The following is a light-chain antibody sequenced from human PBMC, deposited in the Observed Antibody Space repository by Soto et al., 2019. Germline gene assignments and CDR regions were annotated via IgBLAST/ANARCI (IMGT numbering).Light chain of an antibody. CDR1: QSVSSSY. CDR3: KQYGSSPRT. CDR2: GAS. J-gene: IGKJ1*01. V-gene: IGKV3-20*01. Sequence: EVVLPQSQGTMSLSPGESSTLSGRDSQSVSSSYLAWYQQKPGQADRLLMYGASSRATGIPDRFSGSGSGTDFTLTISRLEPEEFAVYYCKQYGSSPRTVGKGTKVDIK.